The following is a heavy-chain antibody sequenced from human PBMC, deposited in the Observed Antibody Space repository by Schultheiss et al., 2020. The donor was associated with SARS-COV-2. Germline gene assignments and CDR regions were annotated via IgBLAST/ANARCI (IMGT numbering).Heavy chain of an antibody. D-gene: IGHD5-24*01. Sequence: GSLRLSCVASGFSFSGYWMSWVRQAPGKGLEWVANINQDGRENYYVDSVKGRFTFSRDNAKNSLYLQMNSLRVEDTAVYYCAKERDGYNSGQFDYWGQGTLVTVAS. CDR3: AKERDGYNSGQFDY. CDR1: GFSFSGYW. V-gene: IGHV3-7*01. CDR2: INQDGREN. J-gene: IGHJ4*02.